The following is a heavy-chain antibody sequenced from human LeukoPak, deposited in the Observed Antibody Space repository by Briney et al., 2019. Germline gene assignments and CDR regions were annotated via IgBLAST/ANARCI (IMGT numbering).Heavy chain of an antibody. J-gene: IGHJ2*01. CDR1: GFSFRSHE. CDR2: ISSGGDYI. CDR3: ARGYFDWLLSSSYWYFDL. D-gene: IGHD3-9*01. V-gene: IGHV3-48*03. Sequence: PGGSLRLSCAASGFSFRSHEMNWVRQAPGKGLEWISYISSGGDYIYYADSVKGRFTISRDNAKNSLYLQMNSLRAEDTAVYYCARGYFDWLLSSSYWYFDLWGRGSLVTDSS.